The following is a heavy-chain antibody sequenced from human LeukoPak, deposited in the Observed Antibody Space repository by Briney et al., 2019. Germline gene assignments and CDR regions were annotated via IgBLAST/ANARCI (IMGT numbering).Heavy chain of an antibody. CDR2: INHSGST. J-gene: IGHJ4*02. Sequence: SETLSLTCAVYGGSFSGYYWSWIRQPPGKGLEWMGEINHSGSTNYNPSLKRRGTISVDTSKNQFSLKLSSVTAADTAVYYCATSMVRGVIKGYWGQGTLVTVSS. D-gene: IGHD3-10*01. CDR3: ATSMVRGVIKGY. CDR1: GGSFSGYY. V-gene: IGHV4-34*01.